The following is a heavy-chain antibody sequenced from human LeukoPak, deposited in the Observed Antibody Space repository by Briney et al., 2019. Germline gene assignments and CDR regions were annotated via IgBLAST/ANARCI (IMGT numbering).Heavy chain of an antibody. J-gene: IGHJ6*03. CDR3: TRRTYSTYMDV. D-gene: IGHD1-7*01. CDR1: GGSMITDTFY. V-gene: IGHV4-39*01. Sequence: SETLSLTCTVSGGSMITDTFYWVWIRQPPGKGLEWIANMYYNGGGTQYNRSLTNRVTTTVDTSKNQFFQNFNSVSAADTAVYYCTRRTYSTYMDVWGQGTTVTVSS. CDR2: MYYNGGGT.